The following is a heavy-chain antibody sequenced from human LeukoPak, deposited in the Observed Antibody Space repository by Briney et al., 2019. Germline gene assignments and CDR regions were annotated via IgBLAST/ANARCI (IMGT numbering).Heavy chain of an antibody. Sequence: GGSLRLSCGASGFAFRTYSMSWVRQAPGKGLEWVSHISSSSGSKHYADSVRGRFAISRDNAKNSLYLQMNSLRDEDTAVYYCARGRQWRGFDYWGQGALVTVSS. CDR1: GFAFRTYS. CDR2: ISSSSGSK. V-gene: IGHV3-48*02. CDR3: ARGRQWRGFDY. J-gene: IGHJ4*02. D-gene: IGHD6-19*01.